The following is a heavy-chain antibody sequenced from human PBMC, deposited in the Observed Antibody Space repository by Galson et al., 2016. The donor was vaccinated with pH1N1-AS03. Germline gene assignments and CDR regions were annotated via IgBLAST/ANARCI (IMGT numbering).Heavy chain of an antibody. J-gene: IGHJ4*02. D-gene: IGHD2-2*01. V-gene: IGHV3-21*03. CDR3: ARTFPGRVVVVAAAMQEGPDY. CDR2: ISRSSTYI. CDR1: GFTFSGYG. Sequence: SLRLSCAASGFTFSGYGMNWFRQAPGKGLEWVSSISRSSTYIYYADSVKGRFTISRDNAKNSLFLQMHSLRAEDTAVYYCARTFPGRVVVVAAAMQEGPDYWGQGTLVTVSS.